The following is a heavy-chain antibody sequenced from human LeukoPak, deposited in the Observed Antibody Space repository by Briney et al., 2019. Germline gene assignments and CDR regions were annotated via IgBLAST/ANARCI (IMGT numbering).Heavy chain of an antibody. CDR2: IRYDGSNK. J-gene: IGHJ4*02. Sequence: GGSLRLSCAASGFTFSSYGMHWVRQAPGKGLEWEAFIRYDGSNKYYADSVKGRFTISRDNSKNTLYLQMNSLRAEDTAVYYCAKEIYDSSGYYYFLWDYWGQGTLVTVSS. V-gene: IGHV3-30*02. CDR1: GFTFSSYG. D-gene: IGHD3-22*01. CDR3: AKEIYDSSGYYYFLWDY.